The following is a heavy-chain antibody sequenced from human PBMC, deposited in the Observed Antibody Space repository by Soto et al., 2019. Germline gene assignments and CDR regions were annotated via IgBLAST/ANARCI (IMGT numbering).Heavy chain of an antibody. Sequence: SETLSLTCTFSCGSIISGDYYWNCIRQHPEKGLEWIGSIHHRGNTYYSPSLESRISISIDTSKNQFSLRLSSVTAADTAVYYCAREGGSYDSGGFLIRGAFDVWGQGTTVTVSS. CDR3: AREGGSYDSGGFLIRGAFDV. D-gene: IGHD3-22*01. CDR1: CGSIISGDYY. V-gene: IGHV4-31*03. CDR2: IHHRGNT. J-gene: IGHJ3*01.